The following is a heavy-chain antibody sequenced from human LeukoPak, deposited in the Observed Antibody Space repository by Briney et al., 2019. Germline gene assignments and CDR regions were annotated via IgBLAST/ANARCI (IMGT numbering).Heavy chain of an antibody. CDR1: GGSISSGGYY. D-gene: IGHD3-22*01. CDR2: IYYSGST. V-gene: IGHV4-31*03. Sequence: PSETLSLTCTVSGGSISSGGYYWSWVRQHPGKGLEWIGSIYYSGSTYYNLSLESRVTISVDTSKNQFSLKLSSVTAADTAVYYCARDTSGLGFDIWGRGTMVPVSS. J-gene: IGHJ3*02. CDR3: ARDTSGLGFDI.